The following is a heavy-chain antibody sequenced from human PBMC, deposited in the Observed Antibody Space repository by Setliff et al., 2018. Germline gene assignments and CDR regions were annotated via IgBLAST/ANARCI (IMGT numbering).Heavy chain of an antibody. Sequence: SETLSLTCTVSGGSVSSGGCLWSWIRQPPGKGLEWIGYNYDTGNTNINPSLKSRLTISVDRTKNQFSLKLSSVTAADTAVYYCARDFWGSLDYWGQGTLVTVSS. CDR2: NYDTGNT. CDR1: GGSVSSGGCL. J-gene: IGHJ4*02. V-gene: IGHV4-61*08. CDR3: ARDFWGSLDY. D-gene: IGHD7-27*01.